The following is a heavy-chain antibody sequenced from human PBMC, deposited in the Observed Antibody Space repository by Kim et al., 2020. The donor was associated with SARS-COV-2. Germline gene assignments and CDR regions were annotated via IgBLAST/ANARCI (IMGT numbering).Heavy chain of an antibody. CDR2: IYYSGST. V-gene: IGHV4-59*01. CDR3: ARAERDPLFGEYTYYFDY. J-gene: IGHJ4*02. CDR1: GGSISSYY. D-gene: IGHD3-10*01. Sequence: SETLSLTCTVSGGSISSYYWSWIRQPPGKGLEWIGYIYYSGSTNYNPSLKSRVTISVDTSKNQFSLKLSSVTAADTAVYYCARAERDPLFGEYTYYFDYWGQGTLVTVSS.